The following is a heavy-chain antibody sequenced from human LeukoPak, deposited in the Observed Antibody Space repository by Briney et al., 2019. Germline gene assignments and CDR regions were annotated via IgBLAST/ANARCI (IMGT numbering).Heavy chain of an antibody. J-gene: IGHJ4*02. D-gene: IGHD6-19*01. V-gene: IGHV3-21*01. Sequence: GGSLRLSCAASGFTFSSYSMNWVRQAPGKGLEWVSSISSSSSYIYYADSVKGRFTISRDNAKNSLYLQMNSLRAEDTAVYYCARLDRWLPTEDYWGQGTLVTVSS. CDR2: ISSSSSYI. CDR1: GFTFSSYS. CDR3: ARLDRWLPTEDY.